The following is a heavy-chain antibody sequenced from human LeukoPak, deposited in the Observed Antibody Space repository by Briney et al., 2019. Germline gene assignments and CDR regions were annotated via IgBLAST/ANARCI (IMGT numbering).Heavy chain of an antibody. Sequence: SVKASCKASGGTFSSYAISWVRQAPGQGLEWMGGIIPIFGTANYAQKFQGRVTITADKSTSTAYMELSSLRSEDTAVYYCATSRDYGDQYYFDYWGQGTLVTVSS. J-gene: IGHJ4*02. CDR1: GGTFSSYA. V-gene: IGHV1-69*06. D-gene: IGHD4-17*01. CDR2: IIPIFGTA. CDR3: ATSRDYGDQYYFDY.